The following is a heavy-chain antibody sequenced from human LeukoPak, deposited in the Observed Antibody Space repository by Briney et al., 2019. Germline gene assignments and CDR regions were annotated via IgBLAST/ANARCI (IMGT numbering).Heavy chain of an antibody. V-gene: IGHV3-30-3*01. D-gene: IGHD6-13*01. Sequence: GGSLRLSCAASGFTFSSYAMHWVRQAPGKGLEWVAVISYDGSNKYYADSVKGRFTISRDNSKNTLYLQMNSLRAEDTAVYYCARHRIAAAVAFYFDSWGQGALVAVSS. CDR3: ARHRIAAAVAFYFDS. J-gene: IGHJ4*02. CDR1: GFTFSSYA. CDR2: ISYDGSNK.